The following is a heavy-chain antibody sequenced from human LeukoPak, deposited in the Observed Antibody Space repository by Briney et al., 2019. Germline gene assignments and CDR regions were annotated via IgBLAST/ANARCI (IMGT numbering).Heavy chain of an antibody. V-gene: IGHV3-7*01. CDR1: GFTFSNYW. D-gene: IGHD3-22*01. CDR2: IKEDGSEE. CDR3: ARHWLAGNPYHAFDL. J-gene: IGHJ3*01. Sequence: SGGSLRLSCAASGFTFSNYWMSWVRQAPGKGRECVANIKEDGSEEYSVDSVKGRFSISRDNAKNSLYLQMNSLRAEDTAVYYCARHWLAGNPYHAFDLWGKGTMVTVSS.